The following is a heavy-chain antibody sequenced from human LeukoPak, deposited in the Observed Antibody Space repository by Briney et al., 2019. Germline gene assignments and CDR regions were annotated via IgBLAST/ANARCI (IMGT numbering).Heavy chain of an antibody. V-gene: IGHV4-34*01. CDR3: ARGRIAAPNWFDP. Sequence: SGTLSLTCAGYGGSFSGYYWSWIRQPPGKGLEGIGEINHNGSTNYNPSLKSRVTISVDTSKNQFSLKLNSVTAADTAVYYCARGRIAAPNWFDPWGQGTLVTVSS. CDR1: GGSFSGYY. J-gene: IGHJ5*02. D-gene: IGHD6-13*01. CDR2: INHNGST.